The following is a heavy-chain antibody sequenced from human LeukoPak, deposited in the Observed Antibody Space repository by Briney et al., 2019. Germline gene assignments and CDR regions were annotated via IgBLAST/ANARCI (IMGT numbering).Heavy chain of an antibody. CDR2: ISAYNGNT. CDR3: ARDVYSIAAAGTFDY. J-gene: IGHJ4*02. CDR1: GYTFTSYG. D-gene: IGHD6-13*01. V-gene: IGHV1-18*01. Sequence: GASVKVSCKASGYTFTSYGISWVRQAPGQGLEWMGWISAYNGNTNYAQKLQGRVTTTTDTSTSTAYMELRSLRSDDTAVYYCARDVYSIAAAGTFDYWGQGTLVTVSS.